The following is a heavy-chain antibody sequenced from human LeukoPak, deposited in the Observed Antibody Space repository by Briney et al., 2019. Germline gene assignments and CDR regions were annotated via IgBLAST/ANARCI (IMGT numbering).Heavy chain of an antibody. Sequence: PGGSLRLSCAASGFTFSSYAMNWVRQAPGKGLEWVSCITGSSDYIEYADSVKGRFTISRDNAKNSLYLQMNSLRAEDTAVYYCARDGWFGESPLQYWGQGTLVTVSS. J-gene: IGHJ4*02. D-gene: IGHD3-10*01. CDR1: GFTFSSYA. CDR2: ITGSSDYI. CDR3: ARDGWFGESPLQY. V-gene: IGHV3-21*01.